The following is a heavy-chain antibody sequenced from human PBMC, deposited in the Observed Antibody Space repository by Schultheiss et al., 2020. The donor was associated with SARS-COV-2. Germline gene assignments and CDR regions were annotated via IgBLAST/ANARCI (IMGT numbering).Heavy chain of an antibody. CDR3: ARGEGSGWYSDYYYYMDV. J-gene: IGHJ6*03. V-gene: IGHV4-34*01. CDR2: INHSGST. D-gene: IGHD6-19*01. CDR1: GGSFSGYY. Sequence: SQTLSLTCAVYGGSFSGYYWSWIRQPPGKGLEWIGEINHSGSTNYNPSLKSRVTISVDTSKNQFSLKLSSVTAADTAVYYCARGEGSGWYSDYYYYMDVWGKGTTVTVSS.